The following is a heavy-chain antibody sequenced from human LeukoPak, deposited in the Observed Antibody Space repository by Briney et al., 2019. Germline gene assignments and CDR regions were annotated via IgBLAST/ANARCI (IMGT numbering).Heavy chain of an antibody. D-gene: IGHD6-19*01. Sequence: PSETLSLTCTVSGGSISSYYRSWIRQPPGKGLEWIGYIYYSGSTNYNPSLKSRVTISVDTSKNQFSLKLSSVTAADTAVYYCARHGYGSGWYHGWGQGTLVTVSS. CDR3: ARHGYGSGWYHG. J-gene: IGHJ4*02. CDR2: IYYSGST. CDR1: GGSISSYY. V-gene: IGHV4-59*08.